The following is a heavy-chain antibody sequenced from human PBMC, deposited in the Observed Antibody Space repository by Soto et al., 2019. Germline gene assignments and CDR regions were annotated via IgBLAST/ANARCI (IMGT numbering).Heavy chain of an antibody. D-gene: IGHD6-19*01. Sequence: SETLSLTCSVSGGSINSSSSFWGWVRQPPGKGLERSGSIYCSGSTYYNPSLRSRVTISVDTSKNQFSLKLSSVTAADTAVFYCARHYSSGSRNWFDPWGQGTLVTVSS. CDR1: GGSINSSSSF. CDR3: ARHYSSGSRNWFDP. CDR2: IYCSGST. V-gene: IGHV4-39*01. J-gene: IGHJ5*02.